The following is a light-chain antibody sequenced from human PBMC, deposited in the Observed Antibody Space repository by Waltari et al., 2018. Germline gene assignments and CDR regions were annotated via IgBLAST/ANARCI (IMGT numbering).Light chain of an antibody. J-gene: IGKJ3*01. CDR3: QQYYTTPPT. V-gene: IGKV4-1*01. Sequence: DIVMTQSPDSLAVSLGERATINRKSSQSVLYSSNNKNYLAWYQQKPGQPPKLLIYWASTRESGVPDRFSGSGSGTDFTLTISSLLAEDVALYYCQQYYTTPPTFGPGTKVDIK. CDR1: QSVLYSSNNKNY. CDR2: WAS.